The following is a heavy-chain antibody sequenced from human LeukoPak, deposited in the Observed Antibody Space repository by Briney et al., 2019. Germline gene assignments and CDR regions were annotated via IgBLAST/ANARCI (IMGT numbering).Heavy chain of an antibody. CDR2: MNPNSGNA. CDR3: AKSSGDYFFDY. CDR1: GYNLHNHD. J-gene: IGHJ4*02. D-gene: IGHD3-22*01. V-gene: IGHV1-8*01. Sequence: GVSVNVSCKACGYNLHNHDINWVRQATGQAREWLGRMNPNSGNAGYAQKLQGRVTMTWDSSTNTAYLEVTALRSHDTAVYYCAKSSGDYFFDYWGQGTLVTVSS.